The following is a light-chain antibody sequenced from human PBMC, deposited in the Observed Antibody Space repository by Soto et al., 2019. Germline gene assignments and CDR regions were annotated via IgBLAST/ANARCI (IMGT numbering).Light chain of an antibody. V-gene: IGKV3-11*01. CDR2: DAS. CDR3: QQRSNWPPP. CDR1: QSVSSY. Sequence: EIVLTQSPATLSLSPGERATLSCRASQSVSSYLAWYQQKPCQAPRLLIYDASNRATGIPARFSGSGSGTDFTLTISSLEPEEFAVYYCQQRSNWPPPVGQGNKVEIK. J-gene: IGKJ1*01.